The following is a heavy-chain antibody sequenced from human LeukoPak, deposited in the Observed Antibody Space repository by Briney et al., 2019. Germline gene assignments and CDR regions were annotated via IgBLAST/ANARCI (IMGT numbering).Heavy chain of an antibody. V-gene: IGHV4-39*02. CDR2: ISYSGGT. CDR3: AREVEYYDSSGYRPHAFDI. CDR1: GGSIISSNHY. Sequence: PSETLSITCTVSGGSIISSNHYWGWTRQPPGKGLEWFGSISYSGGTAYNPSLRSRVTISVDTSKNQFSLKVNSVTAADTAVYYCAREVEYYDSSGYRPHAFDIWGQGTLVTVSS. J-gene: IGHJ3*02. D-gene: IGHD3-22*01.